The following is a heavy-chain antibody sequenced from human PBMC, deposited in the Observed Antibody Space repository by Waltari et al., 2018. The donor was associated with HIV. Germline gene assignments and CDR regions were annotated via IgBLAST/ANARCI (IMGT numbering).Heavy chain of an antibody. Sequence: EVQLVESGGGLVQPGGSLRLTCAASGFVFGSYWMNWVRKGPGKGLEWVASIKQDGSDKYYVDSVKGRFTISRDNAKNSLYLQMNNLRAEDTALYYCVGTVTTLYRWFDPWGQGTLVTVSS. CDR3: VGTVTTLYRWFDP. V-gene: IGHV3-7*01. CDR2: IKQDGSDK. CDR1: GFVFGSYW. J-gene: IGHJ5*02. D-gene: IGHD4-17*01.